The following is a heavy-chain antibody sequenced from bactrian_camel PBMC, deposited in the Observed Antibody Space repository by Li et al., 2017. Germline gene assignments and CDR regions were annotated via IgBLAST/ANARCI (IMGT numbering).Heavy chain of an antibody. Sequence: HVQLVESGGGSVQAGGSLTLSCAASGLVYPFWSMAWFRQAPGKEREGVARIDSRGTTEYVDSVKGRFTVFKGNAKTTTYLQMNSLKTEDTAVYTCAANLNLGRNCAQRGWEEYNYWGQGTQVTVS. CDR3: AANLNLGRNCAQRGWEEYNY. D-gene: IGHD1*01. V-gene: IGHV3S61*01. CDR2: IDSRGTT. J-gene: IGHJ4*01. CDR1: GLVYPFWS.